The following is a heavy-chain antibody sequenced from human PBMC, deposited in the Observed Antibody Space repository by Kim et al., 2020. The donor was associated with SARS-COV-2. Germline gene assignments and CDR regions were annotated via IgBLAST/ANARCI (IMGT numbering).Heavy chain of an antibody. J-gene: IGHJ3*02. CDR3: ARDRLNTIFGMVIVDAFDI. V-gene: IGHV3-21*01. D-gene: IGHD3-3*01. CDR1: GFTFSSYS. Sequence: GGSLRLSCAASGFTFSSYSMNWVRQAPGKGLEWVSSISSSSSYIYYADSVKGRFTISRDNAKNSLYLQMNSLRAEDTAVYYCARDRLNTIFGMVIVDAFDIWGQGTMVTVSS. CDR2: ISSSSSYI.